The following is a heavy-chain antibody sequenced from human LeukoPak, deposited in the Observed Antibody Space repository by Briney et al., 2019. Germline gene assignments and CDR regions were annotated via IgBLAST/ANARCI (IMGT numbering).Heavy chain of an antibody. J-gene: IGHJ4*02. D-gene: IGHD2-21*01. Sequence: GASVKVSCKASGFTFTGYYMHWVRQAPGQGLEWMGWINPNSGGTNYAQKFQGRVTMTRDTSISTAYMELSRLRSDDTAEYYCARGLAYCGGDCYSDYWGQGTLVTVSS. CDR2: INPNSGGT. V-gene: IGHV1-2*02. CDR1: GFTFTGYY. CDR3: ARGLAYCGGDCYSDY.